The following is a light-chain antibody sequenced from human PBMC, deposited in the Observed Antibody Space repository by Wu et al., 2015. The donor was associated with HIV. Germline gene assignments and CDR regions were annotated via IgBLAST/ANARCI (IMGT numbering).Light chain of an antibody. Sequence: EIVMTQSPATLSVSPGERATLSCRASQSVNSNLAWYQQKPGQTPRLLIYSASTRATGIPARFSGSGSGTEFTLTISSLQSEDFAVYYCQQYATSITFGQGTRLQIK. CDR2: SAS. CDR1: QSVNSN. V-gene: IGKV3-15*01. J-gene: IGKJ5*01. CDR3: QQYATSIT.